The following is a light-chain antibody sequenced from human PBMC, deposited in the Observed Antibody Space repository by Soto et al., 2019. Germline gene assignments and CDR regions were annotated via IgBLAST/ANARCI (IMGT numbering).Light chain of an antibody. J-gene: IGLJ3*02. V-gene: IGLV2-23*01. CDR1: SSDVGSYNL. Sequence: QSVLTQPASVSGSPGQSITISCTGTSSDVGSYNLVSWYQQHPGKAPKLMIYEGSKRPSGASNRFSGSKSGNTASLTISGLQAEDEADYYCCSYAGSRVFGGGTKLTVL. CDR3: CSYAGSRV. CDR2: EGS.